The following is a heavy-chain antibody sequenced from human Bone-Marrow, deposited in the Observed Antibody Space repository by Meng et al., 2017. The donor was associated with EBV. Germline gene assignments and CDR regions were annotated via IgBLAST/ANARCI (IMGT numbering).Heavy chain of an antibody. CDR1: GESITTYTSY. D-gene: IGHD5-18*01. CDR2: IYHSGTT. Sequence: QLTVQESAPGLVKPSETLSLTCTVSGESITTYTSYWGWIRQPPGKGLEWIGTIYHSGTTYYNPSLQSRVTISVDTSKNQFSLKMNSVTAADTAVYYCARRAASWFDPWGQGALVTVSS. J-gene: IGHJ5*02. V-gene: IGHV4-39*01. CDR3: ARRAASWFDP.